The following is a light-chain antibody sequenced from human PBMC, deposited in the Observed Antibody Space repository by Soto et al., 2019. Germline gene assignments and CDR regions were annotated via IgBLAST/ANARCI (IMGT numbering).Light chain of an antibody. Sequence: QSALTQPASVSGSPGQSITISCTGTSSDVGRSNHVFWYQQHPGKAPKLIIYEVSSRPSGVSNRFSGSKSGNTASLTISGLQAEDEADYYCSAQTYGARVCGGGTKLTVL. CDR3: SAQTYGARV. CDR1: SSDVGRSNH. V-gene: IGLV2-14*01. CDR2: EVS. J-gene: IGLJ2*01.